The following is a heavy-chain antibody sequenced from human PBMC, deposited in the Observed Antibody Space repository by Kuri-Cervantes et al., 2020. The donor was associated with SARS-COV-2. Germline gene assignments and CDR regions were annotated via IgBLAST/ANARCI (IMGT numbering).Heavy chain of an antibody. J-gene: IGHJ4*02. CDR2: IIPLFGTT. CDR1: GGTFGSYA. D-gene: IGHD2-2*01. Sequence: SVKVSCKASGGTFGSYAVTWVRQAPGRGLEWMGRIIPLFGTTIYAENFRGRVTLTSDKSTNKAYMELSSLRYEDTAVYYCAKPYCTSSSCYDGSFDSWGQGSLVTVSS. V-gene: IGHV1-69*06. CDR3: AKPYCTSSSCYDGSFDS.